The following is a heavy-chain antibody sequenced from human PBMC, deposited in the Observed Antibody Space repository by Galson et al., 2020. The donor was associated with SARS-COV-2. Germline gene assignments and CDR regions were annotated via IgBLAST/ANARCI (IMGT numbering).Heavy chain of an antibody. CDR2: ISYDGSNK. J-gene: IGHJ4*02. CDR1: GFTFSSYG. CDR3: AKGKRWLQSHFDY. Sequence: GESLKISCAASGFTFSSYGMHWVRQAPGKGLEWVAVISYDGSNKYYADSVKGRFTISRDNSKNTLYLQMNSLRAEDTAVYYCAKGKRWLQSHFDYWGQGTLVTVSS. V-gene: IGHV3-30*18. D-gene: IGHD4-4*01.